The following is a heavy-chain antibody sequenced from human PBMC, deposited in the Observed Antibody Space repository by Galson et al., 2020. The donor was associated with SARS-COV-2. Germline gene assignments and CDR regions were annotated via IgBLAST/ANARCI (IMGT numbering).Heavy chain of an antibody. CDR3: ARQVGTYGAFDI. Sequence: ASETLSLTCPVSNDSISSSSYYWGWIRQSPGKGLEWIGNIYYSGRTYYNPSLKIRVTISVDTSKNLFFLKLNSVTAADTAVYYCARQVGTYGAFDIWGQGTTVAVSS. J-gene: IGHJ3*02. V-gene: IGHV4-39*01. CDR2: IYYSGRT. D-gene: IGHD1-26*01. CDR1: NDSISSSSYY.